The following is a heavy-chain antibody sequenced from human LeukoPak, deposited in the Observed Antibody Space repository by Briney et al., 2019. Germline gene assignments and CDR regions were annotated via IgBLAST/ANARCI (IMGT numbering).Heavy chain of an antibody. CDR2: IYYSGST. Sequence: SETLSLTCAISGGSISGTPYYWGWNRQPPGKGLEWIGSIYYSGSTYSLKSRLTISVDTSKNQFSLKLSSVTAADTAVYYCARASTIFGHFAYWGRGTLVTVSS. V-gene: IGHV4-39*07. D-gene: IGHD3-3*01. CDR3: ARASTIFGHFAY. CDR1: GGSISGTPYY. J-gene: IGHJ4*02.